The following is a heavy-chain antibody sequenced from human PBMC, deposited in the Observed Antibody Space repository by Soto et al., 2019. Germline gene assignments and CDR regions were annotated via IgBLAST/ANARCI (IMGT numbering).Heavy chain of an antibody. V-gene: IGHV1-69*06. Sequence: SVKVSCKASGGTFSSYAISWVRQAPGQGLEWMGGIIPIFGTANYAQKFQGRVTITADKSTSTAYMELSSLRSEDTAVYYCASSPYSNYEYYYYYGMDVWGQGTTVTVSS. D-gene: IGHD4-4*01. J-gene: IGHJ6*02. CDR1: GGTFSSYA. CDR3: ASSPYSNYEYYYYYGMDV. CDR2: IIPIFGTA.